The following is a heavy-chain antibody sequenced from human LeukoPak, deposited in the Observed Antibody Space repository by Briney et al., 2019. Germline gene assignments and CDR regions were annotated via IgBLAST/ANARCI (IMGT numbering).Heavy chain of an antibody. CDR2: ISSSSSYI. CDR3: ARDNSGYDVDY. D-gene: IGHD5-12*01. J-gene: IGHJ4*02. CDR1: GFTFSSYS. V-gene: IGHV3-21*01. Sequence: SGVSLRLSCAASGFTFSSYSMNWVRQAPGKGLEWVSSISSSSSYIYYADSVKGRFTISRDNAKNSLYLQMNSLRAEDTAVYYCARDNSGYDVDYWGQGTLVTVSS.